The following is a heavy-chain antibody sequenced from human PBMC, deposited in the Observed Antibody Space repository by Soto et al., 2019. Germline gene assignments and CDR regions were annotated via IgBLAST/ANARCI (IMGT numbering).Heavy chain of an antibody. CDR1: GGTFSSYA. CDR3: AESFIGYVPKRGATSTHNWYFDL. CDR2: IIPIFGTA. Sequence: QVQLVQSGAEVKKPGSSVKVSCKASGGTFSSYAISWVRQAPGQGLEWMGGIIPIFGTANYAQKFQGRVTITADESTSTAYMELSSLRSEDTAVYYCAESFIGYVPKRGATSTHNWYFDLWGRGTLVTVSS. D-gene: IGHD3-16*01. V-gene: IGHV1-69*12. J-gene: IGHJ2*01.